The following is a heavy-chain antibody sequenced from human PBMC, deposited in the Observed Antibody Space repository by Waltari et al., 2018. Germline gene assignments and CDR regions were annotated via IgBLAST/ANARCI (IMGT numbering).Heavy chain of an antibody. CDR2: IYSSGTT. J-gene: IGHJ6*02. D-gene: IGHD4-17*01. Sequence: QLRLQESGPGLVKPSETVSLTCSVSGGGITSDSYHWGWIRQAPGKGLEWIGSIYSSGTTYYTPSLESRFTIALDTSRNHFSLRLSSVTAADTAVYYCARHQTPDYGDYLYYYGLDVWGQGTTVSVSS. CDR3: ARHQTPDYGDYLYYYGLDV. CDR1: GGGITSDSYH. V-gene: IGHV4-39*01.